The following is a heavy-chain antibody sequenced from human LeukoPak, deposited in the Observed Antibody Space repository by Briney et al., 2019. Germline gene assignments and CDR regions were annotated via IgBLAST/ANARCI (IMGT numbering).Heavy chain of an antibody. J-gene: IGHJ4*02. CDR1: GFTFGDYA. V-gene: IGHV3-15*01. D-gene: IGHD3-16*02. Sequence: GGSLRLSCSSSGFTFGDYALTWVRQAPGKGLEWVGRIKSKTDGGTTDYAAPVKGRFTISRDDSKNTLYLQMNSLKTEDTAVYYCTTMVLTYYDYVWGSYRYSSFDYWGQGTLVTVSS. CDR3: TTMVLTYYDYVWGSYRYSSFDY. CDR2: IKSKTDGGTT.